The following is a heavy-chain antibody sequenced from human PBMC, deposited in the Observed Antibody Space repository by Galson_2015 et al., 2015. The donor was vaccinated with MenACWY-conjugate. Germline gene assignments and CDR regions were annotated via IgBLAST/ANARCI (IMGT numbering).Heavy chain of an antibody. CDR3: ARVSLRDSGSNPNWLDP. J-gene: IGHJ5*02. D-gene: IGHD3-10*01. CDR1: GYTFTNYD. V-gene: IGHV1-18*04. Sequence: SVKVSCKASGYTFTNYDITWVRQAPGQGLEWMGWISHYNGNTRFGEKVQGRVSMTTDTSTNTAYMELRSLRSDDTAVYYCARVSLRDSGSNPNWLDPWGQGTRGTVAS. CDR2: ISHYNGNT.